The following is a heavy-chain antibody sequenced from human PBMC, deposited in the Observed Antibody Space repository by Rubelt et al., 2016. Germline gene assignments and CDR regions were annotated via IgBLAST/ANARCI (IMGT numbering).Heavy chain of an antibody. D-gene: IGHD6-13*01. V-gene: IGHV4-39*01. CDR3: AKSAGGSTWYDA. CDR1: GGSISSSSYY. J-gene: IGHJ5*02. Sequence: QLQLQESGPGLVKPSETLSLTCTVSGGSISSSSYYWGWIRQPPGNGLEWIGSIYSGGNTYYNPSLNSRFTNSVDPSQNQYSLHISLRTAADTAGYYCAKSAGGSTWYDAWGPGTLVTVSS. CDR2: IYSGGNT.